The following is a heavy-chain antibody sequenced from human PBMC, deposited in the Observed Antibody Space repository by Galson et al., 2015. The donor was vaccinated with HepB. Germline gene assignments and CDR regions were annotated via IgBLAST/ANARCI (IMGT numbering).Heavy chain of an antibody. V-gene: IGHV3-23*02. D-gene: IGHD3-9*01. Sequence: SLRLSCAASGFTFNSYAMSWVRQAPGKGLEWVSTISGSGGSTFYGDSVKGRLILSRDNPKKTLYLQMNSLRAGDTAVYYCARDRFRSYDFLTGGVTGYYFDYWGQGTLVTVSS. CDR1: GFTFNSYA. CDR3: ARDRFRSYDFLTGGVTGYYFDY. J-gene: IGHJ4*02. CDR2: ISGSGGST.